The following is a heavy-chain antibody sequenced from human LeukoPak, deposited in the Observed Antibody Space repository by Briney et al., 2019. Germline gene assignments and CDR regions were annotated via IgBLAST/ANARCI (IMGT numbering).Heavy chain of an antibody. J-gene: IGHJ4*02. D-gene: IGHD2-15*01. CDR3: ARDFYVRYCSGGSCYSEPDY. CDR1: GFTFSSYW. Sequence: SGGSLRLSCAASGFTFSSYWMSWVRQAPGKGLEWVANIKQDGSEKYYVDSVKGRFTISRDNAKNSLYLQMNSLRAEDTAVYYCARDFYVRYCSGGSCYSEPDYWGQGTLVTVSS. CDR2: IKQDGSEK. V-gene: IGHV3-7*01.